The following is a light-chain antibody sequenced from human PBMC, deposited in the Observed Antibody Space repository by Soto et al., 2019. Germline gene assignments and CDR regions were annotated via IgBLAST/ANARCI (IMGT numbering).Light chain of an antibody. CDR2: GAS. J-gene: IGKJ1*01. CDR3: QQYGSSRT. V-gene: IGKV3-20*01. Sequence: EIVLTQSPDTLSLSPGERATLSCRASQSVSSSYLAWYQQKPGQAPRLLIYGASTRATGFPARFSGSGSGTDFTLTISRLEPEDSAVYYCQQYGSSRTFGQGTKVDI. CDR1: QSVSSSY.